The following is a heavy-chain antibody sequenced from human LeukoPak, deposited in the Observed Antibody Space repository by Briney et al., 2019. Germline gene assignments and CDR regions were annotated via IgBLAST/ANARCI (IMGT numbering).Heavy chain of an antibody. CDR2: VNQTGSP. D-gene: IGHD5-18*01. CDR1: GGSFSGHY. CDR3: ARGGNNYAFGY. J-gene: IGHJ4*02. V-gene: IGHV4-34*01. Sequence: PSETLSLTCAVYGGSFSGHYWSWIRQPPGKGLEWIGEVNQTGSPSYNPSLKSRVTMSVDSSKNQFSLKLTSVTAADTAVYYCARGGNNYAFGYWGQGTLVTVSS.